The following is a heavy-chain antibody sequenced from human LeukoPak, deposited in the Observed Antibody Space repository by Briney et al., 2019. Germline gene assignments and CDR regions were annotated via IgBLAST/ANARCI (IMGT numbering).Heavy chain of an antibody. J-gene: IGHJ4*02. CDR1: GFTFSSYS. Sequence: GGSLRLSCAASGFTFSSYSMHWVRQAPGKGLEWVAVISHDGSNKYYADSVKGRFTISRDNSKSTLYLQMNSLRAEDTAVYYRAEKGIFDYWGQGTLVTVSS. CDR3: AEKGIFDY. CDR2: ISHDGSNK. V-gene: IGHV3-30*04.